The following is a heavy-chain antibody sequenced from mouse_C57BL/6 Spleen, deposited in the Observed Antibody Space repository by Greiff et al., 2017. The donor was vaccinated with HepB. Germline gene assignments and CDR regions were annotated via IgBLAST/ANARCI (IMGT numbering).Heavy chain of an antibody. CDR1: GYTFTSYW. V-gene: IGHV1-64*01. Sequence: VQLQQPGAELVKPGASVKLSCKASGYTFTSYWMHWVKQRPGQGLEWIGMIHPNSGSTNYNEKFKSKATLTVDKSSSTAYMQLSSLTSEDSAVYYCAITVVATNYFDYWGQGTTLTVSS. J-gene: IGHJ2*01. D-gene: IGHD1-1*01. CDR2: IHPNSGST. CDR3: AITVVATNYFDY.